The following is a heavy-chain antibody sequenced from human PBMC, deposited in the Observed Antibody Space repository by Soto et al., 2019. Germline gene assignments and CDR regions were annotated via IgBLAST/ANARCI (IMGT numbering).Heavy chain of an antibody. CDR2: IDPSDSYT. Sequence: GESLKISCNGSGYSFTSYWISWVRQMPGKGLEWMGRIDPSDSYTNYSPSFQGHVTISADKSISTAYLQWSSLKASDTAMYYCARHRPAYYYGSGSYYYTLDYWGQGTLVTVSS. CDR1: GYSFTSYW. J-gene: IGHJ4*02. V-gene: IGHV5-10-1*01. D-gene: IGHD3-10*01. CDR3: ARHRPAYYYGSGSYYYTLDY.